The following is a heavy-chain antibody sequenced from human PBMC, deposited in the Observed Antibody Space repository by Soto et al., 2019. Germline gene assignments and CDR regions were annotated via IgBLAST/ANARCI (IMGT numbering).Heavy chain of an antibody. Sequence: QVQLQESGPGLVKPSGTLSLTCDVSGGSINISTWWSWVRPPPGKGLEWIGEIYHSGSTNYNHSLQRRVTISVDKSKNQFSLKLSSGTAAATAVDYCARSRGSYYYCYGMDVWGQRTTVTVSS. J-gene: IGHJ6*01. D-gene: IGHD1-26*01. CDR3: ARSRGSYYYCYGMDV. V-gene: IGHV4-4*02. CDR2: IYHSGST. CDR1: GGSINISTW.